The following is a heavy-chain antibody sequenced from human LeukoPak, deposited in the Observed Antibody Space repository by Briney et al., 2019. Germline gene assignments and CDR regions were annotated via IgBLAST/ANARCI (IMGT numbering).Heavy chain of an antibody. V-gene: IGHV1-18*01. CDR2: ISAYNGNT. CDR3: ARDRLRLGYERTNWFDP. J-gene: IGHJ5*02. D-gene: IGHD2-15*01. CDR1: GYTFTSYG. Sequence: GASVRVSCKASGYTFTSYGVSWVRQAPGQGLEWMGWISAYNGNTNYAQKLQGRVTMTTDTSTSTAYMELSRLRSDDTAVFYCARDRLRLGYERTNWFDPWGQGTLVTLSS.